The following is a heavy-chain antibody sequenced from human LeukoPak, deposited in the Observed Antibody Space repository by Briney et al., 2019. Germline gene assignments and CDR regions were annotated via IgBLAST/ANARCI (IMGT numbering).Heavy chain of an antibody. D-gene: IGHD3-22*01. CDR1: GFTFSSYS. V-gene: IGHV3-21*04. Sequence: PGGSLRLSCAASGFTFSSYSMNWVRQAPGKGLEWVSSISSSSSYIYYADSVKGRFTISRDNAKNSLYLQMNSLRAEDTAVYYCASPNDRSYYYYGMDVWGQGTTVTVSS. CDR2: ISSSSSYI. CDR3: ASPNDRSYYYYGMDV. J-gene: IGHJ6*02.